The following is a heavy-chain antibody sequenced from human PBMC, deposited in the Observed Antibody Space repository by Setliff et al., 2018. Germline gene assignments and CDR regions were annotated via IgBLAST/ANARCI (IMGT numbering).Heavy chain of an antibody. J-gene: IGHJ3*02. CDR2: IIPVLDIT. D-gene: IGHD3-22*01. CDR3: ARDVFPYHYEGAFDI. V-gene: IGHV1-69*04. Sequence: ASVKVSCKASGGPLNSYSFSWVRQAPGQGLEWMGRIIPVLDITRYSQKFQGRVTITADKSTGIIYMELTSLRSDDTAVYYCARDVFPYHYEGAFDIWGQGTMVTVSS. CDR1: GGPLNSYS.